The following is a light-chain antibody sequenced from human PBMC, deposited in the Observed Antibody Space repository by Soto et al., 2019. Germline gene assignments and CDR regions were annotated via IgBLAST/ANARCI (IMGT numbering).Light chain of an antibody. Sequence: EIVVTQSPVTLSLSPGERATLYCRAGQSVSSSYLAWSQQKTGQAPRLLLYGASSRATGILDRFSGGGSGTDFSLTIIRLEPEDFAVYYCHQYGSSPPWTCGQGTKVDIK. CDR3: HQYGSSPPWT. V-gene: IGKV3-20*01. CDR1: QSVSSSY. CDR2: GAS. J-gene: IGKJ1*01.